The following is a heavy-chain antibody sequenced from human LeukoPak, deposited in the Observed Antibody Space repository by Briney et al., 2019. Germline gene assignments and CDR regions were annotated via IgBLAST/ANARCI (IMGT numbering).Heavy chain of an antibody. V-gene: IGHV3-30*02. J-gene: IGHJ4*02. D-gene: IGHD6-19*01. CDR1: GFTFSRHG. CDR3: ARDLGRAVAGVGDY. Sequence: GGSLRLSCAASGFTFSRHGMHWVRQAPGKGLEWVAFIRYDGSDKYYGDSVKGRFTLSRDNSENTLYLQMNSLRAEDTAVYYCARDLGRAVAGVGDYWGQGTLVTVSS. CDR2: IRYDGSDK.